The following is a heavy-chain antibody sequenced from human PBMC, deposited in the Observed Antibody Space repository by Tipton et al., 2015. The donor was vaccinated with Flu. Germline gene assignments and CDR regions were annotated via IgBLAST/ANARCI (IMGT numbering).Heavy chain of an antibody. CDR2: LSYSGST. CDR1: GDSIGSGYC. J-gene: IGHJ4*02. CDR3: ASHPPPRISVPAPIDN. Sequence: LRLSCSVSGDSIGSGYCWGWIRQPPGKGLEWIASLSYSGSTFYKSSLKSRVTISVDTSKNQFSLKVSSVTAADTAVYYCASHPPPRISVPAPIDNWGQGTLVTVSS. V-gene: IGHV4-38-2*01. D-gene: IGHD6-19*01.